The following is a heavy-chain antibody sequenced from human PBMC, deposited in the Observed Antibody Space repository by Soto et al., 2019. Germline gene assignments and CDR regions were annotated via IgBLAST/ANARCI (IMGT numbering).Heavy chain of an antibody. D-gene: IGHD6-6*01. CDR1: GFTFSSCA. J-gene: IGHJ4*02. V-gene: IGHV3-23*01. CDR3: AKAWGSSPSNFFDY. CDR2: ISTGGGRT. Sequence: GGSLRLSCAASGFTFSSCAMSWVRQTPGKGLEWVSSISTGGGRTDYADSVKGRFTISRGNSKNTLYLQMNSLRAEDTAIYYCAKAWGSSPSNFFDYWGQATLVTVSS.